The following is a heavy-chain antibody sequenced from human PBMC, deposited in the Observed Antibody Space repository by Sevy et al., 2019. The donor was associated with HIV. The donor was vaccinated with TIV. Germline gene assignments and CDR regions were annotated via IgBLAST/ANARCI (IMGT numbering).Heavy chain of an antibody. J-gene: IGHJ6*02. CDR1: GFTFSSYA. D-gene: IGHD5-18*01. CDR3: ARDKFGGYSTGYNNDYYYYGMDV. CDR2: ISYDGSNK. V-gene: IGHV3-30*04. Sequence: GGSLRLSCAASGFTFSSYAMHWVRQAPGKGLEWVAVISYDGSNKYYADSVKGRFTISRDNSKNTLYLQMNSLRAEDTAVYYCARDKFGGYSTGYNNDYYYYGMDVWGQGTTVTVSS.